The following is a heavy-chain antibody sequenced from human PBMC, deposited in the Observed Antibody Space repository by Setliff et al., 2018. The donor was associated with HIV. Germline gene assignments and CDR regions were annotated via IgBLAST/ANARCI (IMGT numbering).Heavy chain of an antibody. CDR1: GGSISSGAYY. J-gene: IGHJ4*02. CDR2: MYTTGST. CDR3: ASQGRSGWLWGGFVS. D-gene: IGHD6-19*01. V-gene: IGHV4-61*09. Sequence: SETLSLTCTVSGGSISSGAYYWTWIRQPAGKGLDWIGHMYTTGSTNYNASLKSRITISVDTSQNQFSLKVSSVTASDTAVYYCASQGRSGWLWGGFVSWGQGTLVTVSS.